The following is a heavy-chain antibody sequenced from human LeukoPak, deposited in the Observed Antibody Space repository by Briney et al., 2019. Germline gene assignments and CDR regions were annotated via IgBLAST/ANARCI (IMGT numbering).Heavy chain of an antibody. CDR2: IYYTGST. J-gene: IGHJ4*02. CDR1: GGSISSYY. Sequence: PSETLSLTCTVSGGSISSYYWSWIRQPPGKGLEWIGYIYYTGSTTYNPSLKSRVTILVDTSKNQFSLKLNSLTAADTAVYYCARGRGDSRGTSFDYWGQGTLVTVSS. CDR3: ARGRGDSRGTSFDY. V-gene: IGHV4-59*01. D-gene: IGHD3-10*01.